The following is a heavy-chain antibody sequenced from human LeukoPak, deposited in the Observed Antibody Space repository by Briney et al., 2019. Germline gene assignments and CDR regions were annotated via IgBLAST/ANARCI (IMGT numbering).Heavy chain of an antibody. V-gene: IGHV3-21*06. D-gene: IGHD3-10*01. Sequence: GGSLRLSCTASGFTVSSNYMTWVRQAPGKGLEWVSLTDTSGNYIYYGDSVKGRFTISRDNARNLLFLQMNGLRAEDTAVYYCARGRSITLLRGVAMSDGFDIWGQGAMVAVSS. CDR3: ARGRSITLLRGVAMSDGFDI. CDR1: GFTVSSNY. J-gene: IGHJ3*02. CDR2: TDTSGNYI.